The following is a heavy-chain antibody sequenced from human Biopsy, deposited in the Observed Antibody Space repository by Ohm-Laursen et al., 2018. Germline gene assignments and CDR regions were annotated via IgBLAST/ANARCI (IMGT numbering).Heavy chain of an antibody. CDR3: ARDFRAGSGFLRSNNHYCGMDV. V-gene: IGHV4-59*01. D-gene: IGHD5-24*01. CDR2: IYYTGHT. J-gene: IGHJ6*02. Sequence: TLSLTCTVSGGSIKSYYWNWIRQSPGKGLEWIGFIYYTGHTNYNPSLKSRATISVDTSKNQFSLNLNSVTAADTAVYYCARDFRAGSGFLRSNNHYCGMDVWGPGTRVTVSS. CDR1: GGSIKSYY.